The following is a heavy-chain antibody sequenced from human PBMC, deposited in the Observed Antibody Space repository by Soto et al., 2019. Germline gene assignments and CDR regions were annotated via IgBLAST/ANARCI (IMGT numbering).Heavy chain of an antibody. J-gene: IGHJ2*01. D-gene: IGHD5-18*01. V-gene: IGHV5-51*01. CDR1: GYSFTSYW. Sequence: GESLKISCKGSGYSFTSYWIGWVRQMPGKGLEWMGIIYPGDSDTRYSPSFQGQVTISADKSISTAYLQWSSLKASDAAMYYCARYSYGPYWYFDLWGRGTLVTVYS. CDR3: ARYSYGPYWYFDL. CDR2: IYPGDSDT.